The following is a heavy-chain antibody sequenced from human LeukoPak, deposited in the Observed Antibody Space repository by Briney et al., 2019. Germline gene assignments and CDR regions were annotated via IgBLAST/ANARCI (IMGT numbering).Heavy chain of an antibody. CDR2: IDSSSSTI. J-gene: IGHJ6*03. Sequence: GGSLRLSCAASGFTFSDYYMSWLRQAPGKGLEGVSNIDSSSSTIYYTDSVKGRFTISRDNARNSLYLQMNSLRAEDSAVYYCAGISSWYYMDVWGKGTTVTVSS. CDR1: GFTFSDYY. V-gene: IGHV3-11*04. CDR3: AGISSWYYMDV. D-gene: IGHD6-13*01.